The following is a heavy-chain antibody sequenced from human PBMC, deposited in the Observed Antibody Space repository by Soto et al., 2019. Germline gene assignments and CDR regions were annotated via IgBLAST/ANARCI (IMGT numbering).Heavy chain of an antibody. CDR2: ISGSGGST. D-gene: IGHD3-10*01. CDR1: GFTFSSYA. CDR3: AKDLYGSGNHSPHYYYGMDV. V-gene: IGHV3-23*01. Sequence: GGSLRLSCAASGFTFSSYAMSWVRQAPGKGLEWVSAISGSGGSTYYADSVKGRFTISRDNSKNTLYLQMNSLRAEDTAVYYCAKDLYGSGNHSPHYYYGMDVWGQGTTVTVSS. J-gene: IGHJ6*02.